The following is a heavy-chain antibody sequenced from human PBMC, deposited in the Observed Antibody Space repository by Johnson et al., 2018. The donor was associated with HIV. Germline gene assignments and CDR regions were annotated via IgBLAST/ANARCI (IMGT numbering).Heavy chain of an antibody. CDR3: ARGGGIAARPRAFDI. V-gene: IGHV3-11*04. Sequence: QVQLVESGGGVVQPGRSLRLSCAASGFTFSDYYMSWIRQAPGQGLAWVSYISSSGSTVYYADSVKGRFTISRDNAKNSLYLQMNSLRAEDTAVYYCARGGGIAARPRAFDIWGQGTMVTVSS. CDR2: ISSSGSTV. J-gene: IGHJ3*02. D-gene: IGHD6-6*01. CDR1: GFTFSDYY.